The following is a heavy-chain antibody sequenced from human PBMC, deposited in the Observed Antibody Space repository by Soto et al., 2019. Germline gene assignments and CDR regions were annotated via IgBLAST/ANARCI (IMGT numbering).Heavy chain of an antibody. Sequence: GGSLRLSCAASGFTFGFYWMTWVRRAPGKGLEWVASIKRDGSEQYYVDSVKGRFTISRDNAKNSLFLQLNSLRAVDTAIYYCARIRANDYEIDYWGQGSLVTVS. D-gene: IGHD1-1*01. CDR2: IKRDGSEQ. J-gene: IGHJ4*02. V-gene: IGHV3-7*03. CDR3: ARIRANDYEIDY. CDR1: GFTFGFYW.